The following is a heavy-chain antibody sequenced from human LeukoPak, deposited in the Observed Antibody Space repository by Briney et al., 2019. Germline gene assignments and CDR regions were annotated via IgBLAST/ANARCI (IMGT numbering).Heavy chain of an antibody. D-gene: IGHD2-2*01. CDR3: ARRCASTSCYGDFDY. V-gene: IGHV3-48*03. CDR1: GFTFSSYE. J-gene: IGHJ4*02. Sequence: GGSLRLSCAASGFTFSSYEMNWVRQAPGKGLERVSYISSSGSIIYYADSVKGRFTISRDNAKNSLYLQMNSLRAEDTAVYYCARRCASTSCYGDFDYWGQGTLVTVSS. CDR2: ISSSGSII.